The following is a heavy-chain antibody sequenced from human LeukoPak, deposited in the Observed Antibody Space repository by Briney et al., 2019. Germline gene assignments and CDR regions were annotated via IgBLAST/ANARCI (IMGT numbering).Heavy chain of an antibody. J-gene: IGHJ4*02. CDR3: ARSMVRGVISLAPFDY. Sequence: PSGTLSLTCAVSGGSISSSNWWSWVRQPPGKGLEWIGEIYHSGSTNYNPSLKSRVTISVDKSKNQFSLKLSSVTAADTAVYYCARSMVRGVISLAPFDYWGQGTLVTVSS. CDR2: IYHSGST. V-gene: IGHV4-4*02. D-gene: IGHD3-10*01. CDR1: GGSISSSNW.